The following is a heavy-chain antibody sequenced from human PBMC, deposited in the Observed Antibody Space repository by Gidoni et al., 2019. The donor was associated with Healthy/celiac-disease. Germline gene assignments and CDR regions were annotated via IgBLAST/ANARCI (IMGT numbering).Heavy chain of an antibody. J-gene: IGHJ4*02. CDR3: AGRGQQLVPGVVDY. CDR2: INHSGST. CDR1: GGSFSGYY. D-gene: IGHD6-13*01. V-gene: IGHV4-34*01. Sequence: GLLKPSETLSLTCAVYGGSFSGYYWSWIRQPPGKGLEWIGEINHSGSTNYNPSLKSRVTISVDTSKNQFSLKLSSVTAADTAVYYCAGRGQQLVPGVVDYWGQGTLVTVSS.